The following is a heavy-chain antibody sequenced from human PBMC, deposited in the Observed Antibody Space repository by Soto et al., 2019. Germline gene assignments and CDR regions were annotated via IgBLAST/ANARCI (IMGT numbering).Heavy chain of an antibody. V-gene: IGHV3-30*03. D-gene: IGHD2-15*01. CDR1: GFTFSDYG. J-gene: IGHJ4*02. CDR2: ISYDGSDR. Sequence: SRRLSCEGPGFTFSDYGFHWVRQAPGKGLEWVAMISYDGSDRYYRDSVQGRFTISRDDSKNTVFLQMNSLRTEDTAMYYCARSTYCNGGSCYPQYWGPGTLVTVSS. CDR3: ARSTYCNGGSCYPQY.